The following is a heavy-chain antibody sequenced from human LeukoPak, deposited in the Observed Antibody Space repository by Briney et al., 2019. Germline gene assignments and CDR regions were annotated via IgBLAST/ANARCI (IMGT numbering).Heavy chain of an antibody. J-gene: IGHJ4*02. CDR1: GFTFSSYE. V-gene: IGHV3-48*03. CDR2: ISSSGTTI. Sequence: GGSLRLSCAASGFTFSSYEMNWVRQAPGKGLEWVSYISSSGTTIYYADSVKGRFTISRDNAKNSLYLQMNSLRAEDTAVYYCGLGLFEEQQPYWGQGTLVTVSS. D-gene: IGHD6-13*01. CDR3: GLGLFEEQQPY.